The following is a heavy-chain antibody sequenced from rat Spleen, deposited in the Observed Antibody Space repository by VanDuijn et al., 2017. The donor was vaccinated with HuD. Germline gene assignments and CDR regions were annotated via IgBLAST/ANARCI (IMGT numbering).Heavy chain of an antibody. Sequence: VQLKESGPGLVQPSQTLSLTCTVSGFSLTDYSVHWVRQPPGKGLEWMGVMWSGGSTAYNSALKSRLSISRDTSKSQVFLKINSLQTEDIAIYYCTRLGDWFAYWGQGTLVTVSS. V-gene: IGHV2S63*01. CDR1: GFSLTDYS. CDR3: TRLGDWFAY. CDR2: MWSGGST. J-gene: IGHJ3*01.